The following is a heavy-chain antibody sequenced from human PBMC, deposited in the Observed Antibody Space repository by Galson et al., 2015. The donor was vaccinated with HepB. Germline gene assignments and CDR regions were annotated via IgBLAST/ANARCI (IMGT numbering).Heavy chain of an antibody. CDR1: GYTFTSYD. D-gene: IGHD2-2*01. CDR3: ARGIKRYCSSTSCPRGEWFDP. Sequence: SVKVSCKASGYTFTSYDINWVRQATGQGLEWMGWMNPNSGNTGYAQKFQGRVTMTRNTSISTAYMELSSLRSEDTAVYYCARGIKRYCSSTSCPRGEWFDPWGQGTLVTVSS. V-gene: IGHV1-8*01. CDR2: MNPNSGNT. J-gene: IGHJ5*02.